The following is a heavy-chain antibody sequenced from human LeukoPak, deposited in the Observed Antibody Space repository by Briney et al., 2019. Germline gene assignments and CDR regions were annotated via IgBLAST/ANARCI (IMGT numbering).Heavy chain of an antibody. D-gene: IGHD6-19*01. CDR1: GFTVSSNY. V-gene: IGHV3-53*01. Sequence: GGSLRLSCAASGFTVSSNYMSWVRQAPGKGLEWVSVIYSGGSTYYSDSVKGRFTISRDKSKNTLYLQMNSLRAEDTAVYYCARVLAVALDYWGQGTLVTVS. CDR3: ARVLAVALDY. J-gene: IGHJ4*02. CDR2: IYSGGST.